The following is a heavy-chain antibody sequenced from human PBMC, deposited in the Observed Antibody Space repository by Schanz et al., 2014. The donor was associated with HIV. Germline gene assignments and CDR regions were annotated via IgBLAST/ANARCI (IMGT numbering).Heavy chain of an antibody. J-gene: IGHJ3*01. Sequence: EVQLLESGGGLVQPGGSLRVSCAASGFMFSSYGMSWVRQAPGKGLEWVSLIGSGGGRTYYADSVKGRVTISRDNSKNTLYLQMNSLGAEDTALYYCVKEGPVVMVTGRSAFDLWGQGTMVTVSS. CDR2: IGSGGGRT. CDR3: VKEGPVVMVTGRSAFDL. D-gene: IGHD2-15*01. V-gene: IGHV3-23*01. CDR1: GFMFSSYG.